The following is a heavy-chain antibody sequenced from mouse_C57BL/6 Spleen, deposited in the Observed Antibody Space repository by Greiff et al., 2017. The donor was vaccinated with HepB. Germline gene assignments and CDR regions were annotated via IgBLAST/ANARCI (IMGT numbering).Heavy chain of an antibody. D-gene: IGHD1-1*01. V-gene: IGHV1-69*01. CDR2: IDPSDSYT. CDR3: AREGIYPGAMDY. CDR1: GYTFTSYW. J-gene: IGHJ4*01. Sequence: VQLQQSGAELVMPGASVKLSCKASGYTFTSYWMHWVKQRPGQGLEWIGEIDPSDSYTNYNQKFKGKSTLTVDKSSSTAYMQLSSLTSEDSAVYYCAREGIYPGAMDYWGQGTSVTVSS.